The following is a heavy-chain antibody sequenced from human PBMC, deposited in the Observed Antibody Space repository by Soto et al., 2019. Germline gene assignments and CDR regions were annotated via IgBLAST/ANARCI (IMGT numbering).Heavy chain of an antibody. D-gene: IGHD4-17*01. Sequence: QVQLQESGPGLVKPSQTLSVTCTVSGGSISSGGYYWSWIRQHPWKGLEWIGYIYYSGSTYYNPSLKSRVTISVDTSKNQFSLKLSSVTAAYTAVYYCARVALRTTVGMDIWGQATAVTVSS. CDR1: GGSISSGGYY. CDR2: IYYSGST. CDR3: ARVALRTTVGMDI. V-gene: IGHV4-31*03. J-gene: IGHJ6*02.